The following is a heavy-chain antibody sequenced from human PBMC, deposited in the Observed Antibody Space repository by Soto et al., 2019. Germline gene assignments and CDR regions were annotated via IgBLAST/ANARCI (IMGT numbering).Heavy chain of an antibody. CDR2: IYYRGST. V-gene: IGHV4-31*03. CDR3: ASGAHNSSPFRWFDH. J-gene: IGHJ5*02. CDR1: GGSISSGGYY. D-gene: IGHD6-13*01. Sequence: QVQLQESGPGLVKPSQTLSLTCTVSGGSISSGGYYWSWIRQHPGKGLEWIGDIYYRGSTYYNPFLKSRCTLSVDTSKNQFSLKLRSVTAADTAVYSCASGAHNSSPFRWFDHWCQGTLVTVSS.